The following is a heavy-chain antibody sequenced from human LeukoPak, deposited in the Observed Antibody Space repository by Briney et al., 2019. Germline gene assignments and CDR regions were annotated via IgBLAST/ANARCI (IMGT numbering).Heavy chain of an antibody. Sequence: PGGSLRLSCAASGFTFSRYDMHWVRQSTGKGLEWVSGIGTAGDTFYLGSVKGRFTISRENAKNSLYLQMNSLGVGDTAVYYCARSVPGGSGWMGSIEYWGQGALVTVPS. D-gene: IGHD6-19*01. CDR3: ARSVPGGSGWMGSIEY. J-gene: IGHJ4*02. V-gene: IGHV3-13*01. CDR1: GFTFSRYD. CDR2: IGTAGDT.